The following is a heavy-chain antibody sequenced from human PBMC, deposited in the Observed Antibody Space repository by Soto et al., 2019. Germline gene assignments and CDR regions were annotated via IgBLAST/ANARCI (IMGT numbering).Heavy chain of an antibody. Sequence: EVQLEESGGGLVKPGGSLRLSCAASGFTFSSTTMNWVRQAPGRGLEWVSSITSSDSYIYYADSVKGRFTISRDNAKNLLFLQMNSLRAEDTAVYYCATDPGEPARWGQGTLVSVSS. CDR1: GFTFSSTT. J-gene: IGHJ1*01. D-gene: IGHD3-16*01. CDR2: ITSSDSYI. V-gene: IGHV3-21*01. CDR3: ATDPGEPAR.